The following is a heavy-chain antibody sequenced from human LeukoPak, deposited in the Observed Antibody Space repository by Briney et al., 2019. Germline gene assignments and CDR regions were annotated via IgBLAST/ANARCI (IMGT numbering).Heavy chain of an antibody. Sequence: PGRSLRLSCAASGFTFSSYAMHWVRQAPGKGLEWVAVISYDGSNKYYADSVKGRFTISRDNSKNTLYLQMNSLRAEDTAVYYCARDGAVIPCSSPSCYSPLGYCSGGSCYPIDYWGRGTLVTVSS. CDR2: ISYDGSNK. CDR1: GFTFSSYA. J-gene: IGHJ4*02. V-gene: IGHV3-30*04. CDR3: ARDGAVIPCSSPSCYSPLGYCSGGSCYPIDY. D-gene: IGHD2-15*01.